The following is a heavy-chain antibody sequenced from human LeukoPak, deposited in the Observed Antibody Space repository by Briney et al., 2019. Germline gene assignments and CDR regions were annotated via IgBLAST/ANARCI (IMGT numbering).Heavy chain of an antibody. CDR2: INPNSGGT. J-gene: IGHJ4*02. CDR1: GYTFTSYY. D-gene: IGHD5-12*01. V-gene: IGHV1-2*02. Sequence: ASVKVSCKASGYTFTSYYMHWVRQAPGQGLEWMGWINPNSGGTNYAQKFQGRVTMTRDTSISTAYMELSRLRSDDTAVYYCARDIVATKAGDYWGQGTLVTVSS. CDR3: ARDIVATKAGDY.